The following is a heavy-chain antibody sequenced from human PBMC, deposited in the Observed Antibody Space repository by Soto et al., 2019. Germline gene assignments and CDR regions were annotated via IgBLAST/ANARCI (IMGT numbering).Heavy chain of an antibody. Sequence: QVPLVESGGGVVQPGRSLRLSCAASGFTFSNYAMHWVRQAPGKGLDWVAVISSDGSKKYYADSVKGRFTISRDNSKNTLYLQKNSLRAEDTAVYYCAKDKGGMVHDYWGQGTLVTVSS. J-gene: IGHJ4*02. D-gene: IGHD3-10*01. CDR3: AKDKGGMVHDY. V-gene: IGHV3-30*18. CDR2: ISSDGSKK. CDR1: GFTFSNYA.